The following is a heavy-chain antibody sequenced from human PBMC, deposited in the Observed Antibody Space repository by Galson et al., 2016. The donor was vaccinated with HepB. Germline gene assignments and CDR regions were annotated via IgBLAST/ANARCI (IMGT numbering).Heavy chain of an antibody. Sequence: SLRLSCAASGFTFSSYGMHWVRQAPGKGLEWVAIIWHDGSIKFYADSVKGRFTISRDNSKNTLDLQMNSLRAEETAVYYCAREPGFVAYHYYVMDVWGQGTTLTVSS. CDR1: GFTFSSYG. CDR2: IWHDGSIK. J-gene: IGHJ6*02. D-gene: IGHD3-10*01. CDR3: AREPGFVAYHYYVMDV. V-gene: IGHV3-33*01.